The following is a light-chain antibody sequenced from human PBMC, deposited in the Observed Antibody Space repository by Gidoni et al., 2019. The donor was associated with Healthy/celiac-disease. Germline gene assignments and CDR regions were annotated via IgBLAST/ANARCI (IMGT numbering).Light chain of an antibody. CDR1: QDISNY. J-gene: IGKJ2*01. CDR2: DAS. Sequence: DIQLTHSPSSLSASVGDRVTITCQASQDISNYLNWYQQKPGKAPKLLIYDASNLETGVPSRFSGSGSGTDFTFTISSLQPEDIATYYCQQYDNLLQTFGQGTKLEIK. V-gene: IGKV1-33*01. CDR3: QQYDNLLQT.